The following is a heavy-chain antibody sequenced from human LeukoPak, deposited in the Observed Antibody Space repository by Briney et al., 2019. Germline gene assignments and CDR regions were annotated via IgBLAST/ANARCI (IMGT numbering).Heavy chain of an antibody. CDR2: IYSGGNI. CDR1: GFTVSSTC. CDR3: AGRHCSGGGCYFAGADPFDY. D-gene: IGHD2-15*01. Sequence: PGGSLRLSCAASGFTVSSTCMSWVRQAPGKGLEWVPVIYSGGNIYYIESVKGRFTISRDTSKNTLYLQMNSLRAEDTAVYFCAGRHCSGGGCYFAGADPFDYWGQGTLVTVSS. V-gene: IGHV3-53*01. J-gene: IGHJ4*02.